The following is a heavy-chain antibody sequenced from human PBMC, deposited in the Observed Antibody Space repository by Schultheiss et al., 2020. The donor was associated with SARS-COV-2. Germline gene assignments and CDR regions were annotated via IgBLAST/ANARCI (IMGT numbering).Heavy chain of an antibody. CDR3: ARDAHSSSGPINYFDY. CDR2: IWYDGSNK. D-gene: IGHD6-6*01. CDR1: GFTFSSYG. Sequence: GGSLRLSCAASGFTFSSYGMHWVRQAPGKGLEWVAVIWYDGSNKYYADSVKGRFTISRDNAKNSLYLQMNSLRAEDTAVYYCARDAHSSSGPINYFDYWGQGTLVTVSS. V-gene: IGHV3-33*01. J-gene: IGHJ4*02.